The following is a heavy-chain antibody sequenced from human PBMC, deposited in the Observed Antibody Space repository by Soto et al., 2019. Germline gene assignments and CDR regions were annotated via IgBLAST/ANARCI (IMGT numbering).Heavy chain of an antibody. V-gene: IGHV3-30*18. CDR3: AKDTSPVATFLCASFDY. CDR2: ISYDGSNK. CDR1: GFTFSSYG. Sequence: GGSLRLSCAASGFTFSSYGMHWVRQAPGKGLEWVAVISYDGSNKYYADSVKGRFTISRDNSKNTLYLQMNSLRAEDTAVYYCAKDTSPVATFLCASFDYWGQGTLVTVSS. D-gene: IGHD5-12*01. J-gene: IGHJ4*02.